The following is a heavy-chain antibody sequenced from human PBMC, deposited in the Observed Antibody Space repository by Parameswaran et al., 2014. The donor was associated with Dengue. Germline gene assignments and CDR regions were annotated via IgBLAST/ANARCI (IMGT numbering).Heavy chain of an antibody. CDR2: IREDGREK. D-gene: IGHD3-10*01. CDR3: ARDYNLNY. Sequence: QMPGKGLEWVANIREDGREKKYVDSVKGRFIISRDNAKNSLYLQMNGLRVEDTAVYFCARDYNLNYWGQGTLVTVSS. V-gene: IGHV3-7*01. J-gene: IGHJ4*02.